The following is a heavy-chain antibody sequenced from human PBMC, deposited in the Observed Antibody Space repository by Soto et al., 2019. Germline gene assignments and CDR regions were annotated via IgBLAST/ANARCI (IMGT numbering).Heavy chain of an antibody. CDR2: ISHDGSNK. D-gene: IGHD1-20*01. CDR3: AKDRIYDWNPRGSFDI. Sequence: GGSLRLSCAASGVTLKNNGMHLVRQAPGKGLEWVAVISHDGSNKYYADSVKGRFTISRDNSRSTLYLQMNSLRVEDTAVYYCAKDRIYDWNPRGSFDISGQGTVVTVSS. J-gene: IGHJ3*02. V-gene: IGHV3-30*18. CDR1: GVTLKNNG.